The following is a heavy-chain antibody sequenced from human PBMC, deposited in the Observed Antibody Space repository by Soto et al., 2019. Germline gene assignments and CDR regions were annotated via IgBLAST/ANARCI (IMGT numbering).Heavy chain of an antibody. Sequence: EVQLLESGGGLVQPGGSLRLSCAASGFTFSSYAMNWVRQAPGKGLEWVSAISAGGSSSYYADSVKGRFSISRDNSKNTLYLQMNSLRAEDTAVYYCAKKHQGTLDYWGQGNLVTVSS. CDR1: GFTFSSYA. CDR3: AKKHQGTLDY. V-gene: IGHV3-23*01. CDR2: ISAGGSSS. J-gene: IGHJ4*02.